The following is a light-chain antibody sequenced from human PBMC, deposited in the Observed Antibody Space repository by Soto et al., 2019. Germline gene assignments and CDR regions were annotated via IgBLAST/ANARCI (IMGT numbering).Light chain of an antibody. V-gene: IGKV1-39*01. CDR3: QQRYTART. Sequence: DIQMTQSPSSLSASVGDRVTIICRARQMTNDYLNWYQQKPGKAPKLLIYAASSLQSGLPSWFSGRGSGTDFSLTISRLQPEDFASYYCQQRYTARTGGQVT. J-gene: IGKJ1*01. CDR2: AAS. CDR1: QMTNDY.